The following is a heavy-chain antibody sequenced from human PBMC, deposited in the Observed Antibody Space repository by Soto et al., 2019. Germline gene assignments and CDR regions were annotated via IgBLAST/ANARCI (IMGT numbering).Heavy chain of an antibody. CDR3: ARAPTPRSGWAYFDY. CDR1: GFTFSSYA. CDR2: ISDDGSNK. D-gene: IGHD6-19*01. Sequence: QVQLVESGGDVVKPGRSLRLSCEASGFTFSSYAMHWVRQAPGKGLEWVAGISDDGSNKYYADTVKGRFTISRDNSKNTLYLQMNSLRAEDMAVYYCARAPTPRSGWAYFDYWGQGTLVTVSS. V-gene: IGHV3-30-3*01. J-gene: IGHJ4*02.